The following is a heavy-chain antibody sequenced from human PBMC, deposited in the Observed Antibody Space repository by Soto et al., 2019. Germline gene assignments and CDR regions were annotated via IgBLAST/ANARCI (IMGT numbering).Heavy chain of an antibody. J-gene: IGHJ3*02. D-gene: IGHD3-10*01. Sequence: PGGSLRLSCAASGFSFSSYGMHWVRQAPGKGLVWVAVISDDGTNPYYADSVKGRLTISRDNSKNTLYLQMNTLREDDTALYYCAKAQGRNLPFRTFDIWGQGTMVTVSS. CDR2: ISDDGTNP. CDR1: GFSFSSYG. V-gene: IGHV3-30*18. CDR3: AKAQGRNLPFRTFDI.